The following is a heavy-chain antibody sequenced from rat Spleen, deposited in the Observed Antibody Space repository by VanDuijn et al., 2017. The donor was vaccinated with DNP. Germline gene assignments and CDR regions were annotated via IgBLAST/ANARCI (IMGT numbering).Heavy chain of an antibody. V-gene: IGHV5S13*01. J-gene: IGHJ2*01. CDR2: VSPSGGDT. CDR1: GFTFSNYD. CDR3: TKHGASYGLNWFAY. Sequence: EVQLVESGENLVQPGRSLKLSCEASGFTFSNYDMAWVRQAPTKGLEWVASVSPSGGDTYYRDSVKGRFTISRENAENTQYLQMDSLRSEDTATYYCTKHGASYGLNWFAYWGQGVMVTVSS. D-gene: IGHD1-11*01.